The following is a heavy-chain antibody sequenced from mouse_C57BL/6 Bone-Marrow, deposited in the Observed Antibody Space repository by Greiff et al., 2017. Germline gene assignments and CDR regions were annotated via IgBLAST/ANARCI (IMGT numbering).Heavy chain of an antibody. Sequence: VQLVESGAELARPGASVKLSCKASGYTFTSSGISWVKQRPGQGLEWIGEIYPRSGNTYYNEKFKGKATLTADKSSSTAYMELRSLTSEDSAVYFCARERITTARFDYWGQGTTLTVSS. CDR3: ARERITTARFDY. CDR2: IYPRSGNT. CDR1: GYTFTSSG. J-gene: IGHJ2*01. D-gene: IGHD1-2*01. V-gene: IGHV1-81*01.